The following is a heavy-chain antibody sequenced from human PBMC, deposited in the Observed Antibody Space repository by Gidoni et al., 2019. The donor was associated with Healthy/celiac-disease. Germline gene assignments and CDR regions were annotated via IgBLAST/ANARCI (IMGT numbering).Heavy chain of an antibody. CDR1: GFTFRRYA. D-gene: IGHD2-2*01. Sequence: EVQLLESGGGLVQTGGSLRLSCAASGFTFRRYAMSWVRQAPGKGLEWVSAISGSGGSTYYADSVKGRFTISRDNSKNTLYLQMNSLRAEDTAVYYCAKLLGYCSSTSCYQDYYYGMDVWGQGTTVTVSS. J-gene: IGHJ6*02. CDR2: ISGSGGST. V-gene: IGHV3-23*01. CDR3: AKLLGYCSSTSCYQDYYYGMDV.